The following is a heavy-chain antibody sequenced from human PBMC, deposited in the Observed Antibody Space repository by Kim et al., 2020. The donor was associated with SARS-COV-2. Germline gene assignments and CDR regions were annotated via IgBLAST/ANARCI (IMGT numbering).Heavy chain of an antibody. CDR3: AKDLRYSSSWYLGGMDV. J-gene: IGHJ6*02. CDR2: ISYDGSNK. D-gene: IGHD6-13*01. V-gene: IGHV3-30*18. Sequence: GGSLRLSCAASGFTFSSYGMHWVRQAPGKGLEWVAVISYDGSNKYYADSVKGRFTISRDNSKNTLYLQMNSLRAEDTAVYYCAKDLRYSSSWYLGGMDVWGQGTPVTVSS. CDR1: GFTFSSYG.